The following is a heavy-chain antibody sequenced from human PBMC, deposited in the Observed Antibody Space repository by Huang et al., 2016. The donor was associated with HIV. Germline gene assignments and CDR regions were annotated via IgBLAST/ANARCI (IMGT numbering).Heavy chain of an antibody. D-gene: IGHD3-3*01. CDR2: IDYSGST. Sequence: QVQLQESGPGLVKPSETLSLTCTVSDGSISTHYWSWIRQPPGKGLEWIGSIDYSGSTNYSPSLKSRVTIVLDTSKNQFSLRVNSVTAADTAMYYCARDHHDFWRGYRRMYFFDHWGQGTLVTVSS. CDR1: DGSISTHY. J-gene: IGHJ4*02. V-gene: IGHV4-59*11. CDR3: ARDHHDFWRGYRRMYFFDH.